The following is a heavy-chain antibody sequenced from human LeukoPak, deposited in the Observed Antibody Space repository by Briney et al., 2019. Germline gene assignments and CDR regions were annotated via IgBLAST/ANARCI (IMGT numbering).Heavy chain of an antibody. CDR3: ATYCSAASCYQRGDY. CDR1: GGSISSYY. V-gene: IGHV4-59*01. J-gene: IGHJ4*02. Sequence: PSETLSLTCTVSGGSISSYYWSWIRQSPGKGLEWIAYIHYTGSTNHNPSLKSRVTISLDTSKNQFSLKLSSVTAADTAVYYCATYCSAASCYQRGDYWGQGTLVTVSS. CDR2: IHYTGST. D-gene: IGHD2-15*01.